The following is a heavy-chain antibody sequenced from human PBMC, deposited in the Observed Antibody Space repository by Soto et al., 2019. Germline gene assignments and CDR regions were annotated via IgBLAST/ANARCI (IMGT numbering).Heavy chain of an antibody. Sequence: QVQLVESGGGVVQPGRSLRLSCAASGFSFSSHAMHWVRQAPGKGLEWVAVISYDGSNKYYADSVKGRFTISRDNSKNTLYLQVNSLRAEDTAVYYCARDLAVGGTTGQPDYWGQGTLVTVSS. CDR1: GFSFSSHA. V-gene: IGHV3-30-3*01. CDR2: ISYDGSNK. CDR3: ARDLAVGGTTGQPDY. D-gene: IGHD1-1*01. J-gene: IGHJ4*02.